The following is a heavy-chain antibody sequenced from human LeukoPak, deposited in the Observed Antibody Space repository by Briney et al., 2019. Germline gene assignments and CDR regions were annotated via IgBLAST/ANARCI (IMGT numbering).Heavy chain of an antibody. CDR3: AKSAPYYFDY. J-gene: IGHJ4*02. CDR1: GFTFSTYG. Sequence: GGSLRLSCAASGFTFSTYGMTWVRQAPGKGLEWVSSISDSGGSTQSADSVKGRFTISRDNSKNTLYLQMNSLRAEDTAVYYCAKSAPYYFDYWGQGTLVTVSS. V-gene: IGHV3-23*01. CDR2: ISDSGGST.